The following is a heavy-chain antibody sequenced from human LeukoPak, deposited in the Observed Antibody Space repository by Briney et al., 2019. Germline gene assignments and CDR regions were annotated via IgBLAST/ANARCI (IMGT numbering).Heavy chain of an antibody. D-gene: IGHD3-16*01. CDR2: IHTSGST. Sequence: SETLSLTCTVSNGSINSGSYYWGWIRQPPGKGLEWIGRIHTSGSTNYNPSLKTRVTMSVDTSKNQFSLKVSSVTAADTAVYYCARDSGGVTYFSDYWGQGTLVTVSS. V-gene: IGHV4-61*02. CDR1: NGSINSGSYY. J-gene: IGHJ4*02. CDR3: ARDSGGVTYFSDY.